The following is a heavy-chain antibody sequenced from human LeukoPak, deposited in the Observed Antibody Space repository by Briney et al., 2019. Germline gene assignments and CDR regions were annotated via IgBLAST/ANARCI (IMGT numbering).Heavy chain of an antibody. V-gene: IGHV4-34*01. Sequence: SETLSLTCAVYGGSLGGYSWSWIRQPPGKGLEWIGEINHSGSTNYNPSLKSRVTISVDTSENQFSLKLSSVTAADTAVYYCAKWGIGNNWDIDDHWGQGTLVTVSS. J-gene: IGHJ4*02. CDR2: INHSGST. CDR1: GGSLGGYS. D-gene: IGHD1-1*01. CDR3: AKWGIGNNWDIDDH.